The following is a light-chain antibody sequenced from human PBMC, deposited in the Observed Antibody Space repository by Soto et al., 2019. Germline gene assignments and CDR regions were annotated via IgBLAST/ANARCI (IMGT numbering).Light chain of an antibody. CDR3: YSSRSSSTTFYV. J-gene: IGLJ1*01. Sequence: QSALTQPASVSGSPGQSITISCAGTSSDIGGSNYVSWYQQHPGKAPKLMIYGVSNRPSGVFTRFSGSKSGNTASLTISGLQAEDEADYFCYSSRSSSTTFYVFGTGTKLTVL. CDR2: GVS. CDR1: SSDIGGSNY. V-gene: IGLV2-14*03.